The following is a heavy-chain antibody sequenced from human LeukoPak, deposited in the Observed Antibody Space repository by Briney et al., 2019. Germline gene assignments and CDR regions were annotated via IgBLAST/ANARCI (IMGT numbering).Heavy chain of an antibody. J-gene: IGHJ4*02. CDR1: GFAFSNYW. CDR3: ARDGSLPDY. V-gene: IGHV3-74*01. CDR2: IISDGSST. Sequence: PGGSLRLSCAASGFAFSNYWMHWVRQTPGKGLVWVSRIISDGSSTSYADSVKGRFTICRDNAKNTLYLQMNSLRAEDTAVYYCARDGSLPDYWGQGTLVTVSS.